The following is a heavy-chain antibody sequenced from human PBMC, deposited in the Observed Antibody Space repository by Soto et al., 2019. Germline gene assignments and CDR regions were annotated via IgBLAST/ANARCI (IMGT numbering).Heavy chain of an antibody. D-gene: IGHD2-2*01. CDR2: IYWDDDK. CDR1: GFSLGTSGVG. CDR3: AHRLSGIVSCSVGVFDY. Sequence: SGPTLVNPTETLTLTCTFSGFSLGTSGVGVGWIRQPPGKALECLALIYWDDDKRYSPSLKSRLTITKDTSKNQVVLTMTNMDPVDTDTYYCAHRLSGIVSCSVGVFDYWGQGTLVTVS. V-gene: IGHV2-5*02. J-gene: IGHJ4*02.